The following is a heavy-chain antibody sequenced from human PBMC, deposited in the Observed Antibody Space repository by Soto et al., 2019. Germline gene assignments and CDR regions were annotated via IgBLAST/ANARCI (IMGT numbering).Heavy chain of an antibody. CDR1: GFTFGNYF. Sequence: EVQLLESGGGLVQPGESLRLSCAASGFTFGNYFMNWVRQAPGKGLEWVSDISSNGGRTHYADSVRGRFTISRDNSRNTLYLQMSSLRAEDTTLYSCAKDLHWYGMAVWGQGTTVTVSS. CDR2: ISSNGGRT. J-gene: IGHJ6*02. V-gene: IGHV3-23*01. D-gene: IGHD1-1*01. CDR3: AKDLHWYGMAV.